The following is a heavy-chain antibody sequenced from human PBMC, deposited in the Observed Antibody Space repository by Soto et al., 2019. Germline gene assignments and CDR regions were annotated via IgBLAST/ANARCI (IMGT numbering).Heavy chain of an antibody. D-gene: IGHD6-19*01. V-gene: IGHV2-70*11. CDR3: ARRVARTTASSGWYVLDY. CDR1: GFSLSTSGMC. CDR2: IDWNNDK. Sequence: SGPTLVNPTQTLTLTCTFSGFSLSTSGMCVSWIRQPPGKALEWLARIDWNNDKYYRTSLKTRLTISKNTSKNQVVLTMTNMKPVDTATYYCARRVARTTASSGWYVLDYWGQGTLVTVSS. J-gene: IGHJ4*02.